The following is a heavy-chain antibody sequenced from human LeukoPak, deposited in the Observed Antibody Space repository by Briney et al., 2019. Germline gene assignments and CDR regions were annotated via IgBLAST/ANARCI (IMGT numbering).Heavy chain of an antibody. CDR3: AKGIRGYSYGFDY. CDR1: GFTFSSYG. D-gene: IGHD5-18*01. Sequence: GGSLRLSCAASGFTFSSYGMHWVRQAPGKGLEWVAFIRYDGSNKYYADSVKGRFTISRDNSKNTLYLQMNSLRAEDTAVYYCAKGIRGYSYGFDYWGQGTLVTVSS. V-gene: IGHV3-30*02. J-gene: IGHJ4*02. CDR2: IRYDGSNK.